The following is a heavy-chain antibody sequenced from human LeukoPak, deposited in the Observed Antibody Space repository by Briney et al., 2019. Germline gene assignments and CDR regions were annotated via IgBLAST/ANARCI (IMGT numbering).Heavy chain of an antibody. CDR2: IYYSGST. CDR3: ARDGRYFDSPYFDY. V-gene: IGHV4-39*07. Sequence: SETLSLTCTVSGGSISSSYYYWGWICQPPGKGLEWIGSIYYSGSTYYNPSLESRVTISVDTSTNQFSLKLSSVTAADTAVYYCARDGRYFDSPYFDYWGLGILVTVSS. D-gene: IGHD3-9*01. J-gene: IGHJ4*02. CDR1: GGSISSSYYY.